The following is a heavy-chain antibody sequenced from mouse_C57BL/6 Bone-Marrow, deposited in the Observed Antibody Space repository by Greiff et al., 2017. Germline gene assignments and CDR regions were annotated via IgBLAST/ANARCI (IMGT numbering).Heavy chain of an antibody. CDR3: ARRAY. Sequence: DVQLQESGGDLVKPGGSLKLSCAASGFTFSSYGMSWVRQTPDKRLEWVATISSGGSYTYYPDSVKGRFTISRDNAKNTLYLQMSSLKSEDTAMYYCARRAYWGQGTLVTVSA. J-gene: IGHJ3*01. CDR2: ISSGGSYT. CDR1: GFTFSSYG. V-gene: IGHV5-6*02.